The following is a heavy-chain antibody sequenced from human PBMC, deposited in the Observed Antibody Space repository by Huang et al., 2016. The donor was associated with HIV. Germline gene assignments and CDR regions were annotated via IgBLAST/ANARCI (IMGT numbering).Heavy chain of an antibody. V-gene: IGHV3-23*01. Sequence: EMQLLESGGGLVQPGGSLRLSCAASEFTFRSYAMTWVRQAPGKGLEWFSATSGSGGNTYDADSVRGRFTISRDNSKNTLYLQMNSLRAEDTAVYYCAKVASGYDFSARGSDWFDPWGQGTLVSVSS. D-gene: IGHD5-12*01. CDR3: AKVASGYDFSARGSDWFDP. CDR2: TSGSGGNT. J-gene: IGHJ5*02. CDR1: EFTFRSYA.